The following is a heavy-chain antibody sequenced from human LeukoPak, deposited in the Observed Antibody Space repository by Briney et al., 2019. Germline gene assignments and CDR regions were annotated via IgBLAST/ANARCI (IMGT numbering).Heavy chain of an antibody. CDR1: GFTFSSSG. CDR3: AKGRGWLQFFDY. V-gene: IGHV3-23*01. D-gene: IGHD5-24*01. CDR2: ISGSGGST. J-gene: IGHJ4*02. Sequence: GVLRLSCAASGFTFSSSGMSWVRQAPGKGLEWVSTISGSGGSTYYADSVKGRFTISRDNSKNTLYLQMNSLRAEDTAVYYCAKGRGWLQFFDYWGQGTLVTVSS.